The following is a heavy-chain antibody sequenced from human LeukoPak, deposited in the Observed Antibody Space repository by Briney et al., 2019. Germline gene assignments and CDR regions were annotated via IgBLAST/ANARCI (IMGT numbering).Heavy chain of an antibody. Sequence: PSETLSLTCAVYGGSFSGYYWSWIRQPPGKGLEWIGEINHSGSTNYNPSLKSRVTISVDTSKNQFSLKLSSVTAADTAVNYCARRTTVTTHLGCWGQGTLVTVSS. V-gene: IGHV4-34*01. J-gene: IGHJ4*02. CDR3: ARRTTVTTHLGC. CDR2: INHSGST. CDR1: GGSFSGYY. D-gene: IGHD4-11*01.